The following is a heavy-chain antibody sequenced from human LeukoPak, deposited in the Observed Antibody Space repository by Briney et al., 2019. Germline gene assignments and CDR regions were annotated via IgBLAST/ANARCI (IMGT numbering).Heavy chain of an antibody. CDR1: GFTFSDYW. Sequence: PGGSLRLSCAASGFTFSDYWMSWVRQAPGKGLEWVAHINPDGRDKYYVDFVRGRFTISRDNARNSLYLQMNSLRAEDTAVYYCAKEYGSGSYYYDYWGQGTLVTVSS. D-gene: IGHD3-10*01. J-gene: IGHJ4*02. CDR2: INPDGRDK. CDR3: AKEYGSGSYYYDY. V-gene: IGHV3-7*03.